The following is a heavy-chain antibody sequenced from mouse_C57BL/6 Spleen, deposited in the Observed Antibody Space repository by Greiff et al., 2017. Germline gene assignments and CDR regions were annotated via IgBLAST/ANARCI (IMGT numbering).Heavy chain of an antibody. CDR2: INPGSGGT. CDR3: ARGGADNYGNNLCYIDV. D-gene: IGHD1-1*01. CDR1: GYAFTNYW. J-gene: IGHJ1*03. V-gene: IGHV1-54*01. Sequence: VQLQQSGAELVRPGTSVKVSCKASGYAFTNYWIEWVKQRPGQGLEWIGVINPGSGGTNYNEKFKGKATLTADKSSSTAYMQLSRLTSEDSAVYSCARGGADNYGNNLCYIDVWGTGTTVTVSS.